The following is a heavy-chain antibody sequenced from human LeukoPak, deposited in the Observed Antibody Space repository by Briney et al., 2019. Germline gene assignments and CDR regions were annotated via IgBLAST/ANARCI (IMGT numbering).Heavy chain of an antibody. CDR2: NYYSGST. V-gene: IGHV4-39*01. Sequence: SETLSLTCTVSGGSISSSSYYWGWIRQPPGKGLEWIGSNYYSGSTYYNPSLKSRVTISVDTSKNQFSLKLSSVTAADTAVHYCARQLGYCSSTSCYADKVDYWGQGTLVTVSS. J-gene: IGHJ4*02. D-gene: IGHD2-2*01. CDR1: GGSISSSSYY. CDR3: ARQLGYCSSTSCYADKVDY.